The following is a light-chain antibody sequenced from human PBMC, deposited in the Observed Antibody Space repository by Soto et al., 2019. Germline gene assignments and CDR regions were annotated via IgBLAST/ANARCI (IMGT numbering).Light chain of an antibody. J-gene: IGKJ1*01. CDR3: QKYNSAPRT. CDR2: GAS. CDR1: QDITNF. Sequence: DIQMTQSPSSLSASVGDRVTITCRASQDITNFVAWYQQKPGKVPKLLIYGASALRSGVPSRFSGSGSGTDFTLTIISLQTEDVATYFCQKYNSAPRTFCQGTKVEIK. V-gene: IGKV1-27*01.